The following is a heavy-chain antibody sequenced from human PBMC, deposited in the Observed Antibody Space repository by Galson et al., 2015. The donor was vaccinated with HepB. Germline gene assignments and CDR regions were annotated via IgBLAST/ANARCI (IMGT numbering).Heavy chain of an antibody. Sequence: SLRLSCAASGFTFSNAWMSWVRQAPGKGLEWVGRIKSKTDGGTTDYAAPVKGRFTISRDDSKNTLYLQMNSLKTEDTAVYYCTTLGQQLVRDYYYYGMDVWGQGTTVTVSS. CDR3: TTLGQQLVRDYYYYGMDV. CDR1: GFTFSNAW. CDR2: IKSKTDGGTT. D-gene: IGHD6-13*01. V-gene: IGHV3-15*01. J-gene: IGHJ6*02.